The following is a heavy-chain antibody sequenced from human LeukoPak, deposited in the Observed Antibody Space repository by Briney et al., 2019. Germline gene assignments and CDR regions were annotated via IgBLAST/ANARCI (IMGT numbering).Heavy chain of an antibody. D-gene: IGHD3-3*01. V-gene: IGHV1-2*02. CDR2: INPNSGGA. CDR1: GYTFTGYY. CDR3: ARVGRLRFLDSLDY. Sequence: EASVKVSCKASGYTFTGYYMHWVRQAPGQGLEWMGWINPNSGGANYAQKFQGRVTMTRDTSISTAYMELSRLRSDDTAVYYCARVGRLRFLDSLDYWGQGTLVTVSS. J-gene: IGHJ4*02.